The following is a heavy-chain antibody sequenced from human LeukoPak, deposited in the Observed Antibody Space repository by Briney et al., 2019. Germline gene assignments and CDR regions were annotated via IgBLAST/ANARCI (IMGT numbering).Heavy chain of an antibody. J-gene: IGHJ6*03. Sequence: GGSLRLSCTASGFTFGDYAMSWVRQAPGKGLEWVGFIRSKAYGGTTEYAASVKGRFTISRDDSKSIAYLQMNSLKTEDTAVYYCTRVRYNWKYDGYYYYMDVWGKGTTVTVSS. CDR3: TRVRYNWKYDGYYYYMDV. V-gene: IGHV3-49*04. CDR1: GFTFGDYA. D-gene: IGHD1-1*01. CDR2: IRSKAYGGTT.